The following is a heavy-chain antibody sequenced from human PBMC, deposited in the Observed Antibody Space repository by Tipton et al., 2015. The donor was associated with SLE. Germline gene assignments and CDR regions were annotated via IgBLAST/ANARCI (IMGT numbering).Heavy chain of an antibody. J-gene: IGHJ4*02. CDR2: ISSSSSYI. V-gene: IGHV3-21*01. CDR1: GFTFSSYS. D-gene: IGHD2-15*01. Sequence: SLRLSCAASGFTFSSYSMNWVRQAPGKGLEWVSSISSSSSYIYYADSVKGRFPISRDNAKNSLYLQMNSLRAEDTAVYYCARGRGRGALDYWGQGTLVTVSS. CDR3: ARGRGRGALDY.